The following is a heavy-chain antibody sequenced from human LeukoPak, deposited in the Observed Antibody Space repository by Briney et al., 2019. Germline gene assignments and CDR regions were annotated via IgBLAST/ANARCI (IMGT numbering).Heavy chain of an antibody. J-gene: IGHJ4*02. CDR2: IYTSGST. D-gene: IGHD3-10*01. CDR1: GGSISSYY. Sequence: PSETLSLTCTVSGGSISSYYWSWIRQPAGKGLEWIGRIYTSGSTNYNPSLKSRVTMSVDTSKNQFSLKLSSVTAADTAVYYCARMTITMVRGVIMYYFDYCGQGTLVTVSS. V-gene: IGHV4-4*07. CDR3: ARMTITMVRGVIMYYFDY.